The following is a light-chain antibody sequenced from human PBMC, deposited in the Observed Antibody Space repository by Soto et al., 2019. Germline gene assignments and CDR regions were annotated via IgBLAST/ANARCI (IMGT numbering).Light chain of an antibody. V-gene: IGKV2-28*01. CDR1: QSLLHSNGYNY. Sequence: DIVMTQSPLSLPVTPGEPASISCRSSQSLLHSNGYNYLDWYLQKPGQSPQLLIYLGSNRASGVPDRFSGSESGTDFTLKISRVEAEDVGVYYCMQALQTQGTFGQGTKVEIK. J-gene: IGKJ1*01. CDR3: MQALQTQGT. CDR2: LGS.